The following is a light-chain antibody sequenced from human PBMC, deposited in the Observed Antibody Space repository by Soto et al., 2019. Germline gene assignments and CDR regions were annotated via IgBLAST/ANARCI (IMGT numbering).Light chain of an antibody. CDR1: SSDVGRYNY. CDR2: DVD. Sequence: QSALTQPRSVSGSPGQSVTISCTGTSSDVGRYNYVSWYQQHPGKAPKFMLYDVDKRPSGIPDRFSGSKSGNTASLTISGLQAEDEADYYCCSYAGSYTLLFGGGTKLTVL. J-gene: IGLJ3*02. V-gene: IGLV2-11*01. CDR3: CSYAGSYTLL.